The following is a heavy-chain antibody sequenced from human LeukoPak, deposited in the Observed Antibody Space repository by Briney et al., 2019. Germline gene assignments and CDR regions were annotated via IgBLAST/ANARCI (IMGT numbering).Heavy chain of an antibody. Sequence: PGGSLRLSCAASGFTVSSNYMSWVRQAPGKGLEWVSVIYGDDNTYYADSVKGRFTISRDDSKNTLYLHMNSLRAEDTAVYYCARDGYSTGWYNFDYWGQGILVTVSS. D-gene: IGHD6-19*01. CDR3: ARDGYSTGWYNFDY. CDR2: IYGDDNT. V-gene: IGHV3-53*01. J-gene: IGHJ4*02. CDR1: GFTVSSNY.